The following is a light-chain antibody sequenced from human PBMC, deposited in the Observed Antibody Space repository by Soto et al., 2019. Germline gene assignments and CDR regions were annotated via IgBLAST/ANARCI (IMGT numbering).Light chain of an antibody. CDR2: EVN. CDR3: CSYAGSDTWA. CDR1: RSEVGEYNL. J-gene: IGLJ3*02. Sequence: QSALTQPASVSGSPGQSITISCAGTRSEVGEYNLVSWYQQHPGKAPKLIIYEVNKRPSGGSNRFSGSKSGNTASLTISGLQAEDEADYYCCSYAGSDTWAFGGGTKLTVL. V-gene: IGLV2-23*02.